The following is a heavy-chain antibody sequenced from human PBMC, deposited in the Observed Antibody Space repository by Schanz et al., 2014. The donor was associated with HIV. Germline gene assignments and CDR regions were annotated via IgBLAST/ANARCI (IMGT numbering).Heavy chain of an antibody. D-gene: IGHD1-26*01. CDR3: ARGLGASIWDY. CDR2: ISGSGGHT. V-gene: IGHV3-23*01. CDR1: GFTFSSYA. Sequence: EVQLLESGGGLVQPGGSLRLSCAASGFTFSSYAMSWVRQAPGKGLEWVSLISGSGGHTYYADSVKGRFTISRDNAKNSLSLQVNSLRADDTAVYYCARGLGASIWDYWGQGTLVTVSS. J-gene: IGHJ4*02.